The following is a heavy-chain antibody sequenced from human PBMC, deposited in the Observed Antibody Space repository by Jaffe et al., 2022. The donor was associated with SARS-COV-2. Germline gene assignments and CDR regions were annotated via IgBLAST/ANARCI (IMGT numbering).Heavy chain of an antibody. CDR2: ISGSGGST. J-gene: IGHJ4*02. CDR3: AKCSESSTSCYQRGFDY. D-gene: IGHD2-2*01. CDR1: GFTFSSYA. V-gene: IGHV3-23*04. Sequence: EVQLVESGGGLVQPGGSLRLSCAASGFTFSSYAMSWVRQAPGKGLEWVSAISGSGGSTYYADSVKGRFTISRDNSKNTLYLQMNSLRAEDTAVYYCAKCSESSTSCYQRGFDYWGQGTLVTVSS.